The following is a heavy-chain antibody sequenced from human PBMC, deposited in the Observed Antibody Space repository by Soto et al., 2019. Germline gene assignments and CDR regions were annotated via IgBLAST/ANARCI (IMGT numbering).Heavy chain of an antibody. V-gene: IGHV3-53*01. CDR1: GFTVSSNC. CDR3: ASAKGHYCGMDV. J-gene: IGHJ6*02. Sequence: PGGSLRLSCAASGFTVSSNCMSWVRQAPAKGLECVSVIYSDGSTYYADSVKGRFTISSDNSKNTPFLQMNSLRAEDTAVYYCASAKGHYCGMDVWGQGTTVTVSS. CDR2: IYSDGST.